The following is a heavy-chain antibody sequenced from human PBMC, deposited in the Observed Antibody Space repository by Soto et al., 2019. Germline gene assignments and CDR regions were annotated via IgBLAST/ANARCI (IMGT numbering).Heavy chain of an antibody. Sequence: QVQLVESGGGVVQPGRSLRLSCAASGFTFSSYGMHWVRQAPGKGLEWVAVITYDGSNKYYADSVKGRFTISRDNSKNTLYLQMNSMRAEDTAVYYCAKDRRPYYCDGMDVWGQGTTVTVSS. CDR1: GFTFSSYG. CDR3: AKDRRPYYCDGMDV. CDR2: ITYDGSNK. D-gene: IGHD6-25*01. V-gene: IGHV3-30*18. J-gene: IGHJ6*02.